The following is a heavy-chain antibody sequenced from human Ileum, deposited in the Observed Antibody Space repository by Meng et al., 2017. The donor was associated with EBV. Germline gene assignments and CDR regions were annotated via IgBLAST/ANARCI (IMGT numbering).Heavy chain of an antibody. J-gene: IGHJ4*02. CDR3: ARDQSDYFDY. Sequence: QVEVVESGGGVVQPGRFLRLSCAASGFTLSSYAMHWVRQAPGKGLEWVAVISYDGSNKYYADSVKGRFTISRDNSKNTLYLQMNSLRAEDTAVYYCARDQSDYFDYWGQGTLVTVSS. CDR1: GFTLSSYA. CDR2: ISYDGSNK. V-gene: IGHV3-30-3*01.